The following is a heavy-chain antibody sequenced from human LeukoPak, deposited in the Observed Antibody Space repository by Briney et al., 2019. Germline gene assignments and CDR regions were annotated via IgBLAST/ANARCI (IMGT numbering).Heavy chain of an antibody. CDR3: ARGDHCSTTTCYSYYYGMDV. CDR2: INPNSGGT. J-gene: IGHJ6*02. CDR1: GYTFTDYY. D-gene: IGHD2-2*01. V-gene: IGHV1-2*02. Sequence: ASVKVSCKASGYTFTDYYIHWVRQAPGQGLEWMGWINPNSGGTNYAQKFQGRVTMTRDTSITTAYMELSGLRSDDTAVFYCARGDHCSTTTCYSYYYGMDVWGQGTTVTV.